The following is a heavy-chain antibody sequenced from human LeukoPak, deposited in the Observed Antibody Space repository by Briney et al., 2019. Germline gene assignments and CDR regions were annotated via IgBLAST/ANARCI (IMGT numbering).Heavy chain of an antibody. D-gene: IGHD6-19*01. V-gene: IGHV3-23*01. CDR1: GFTFRSHA. Sequence: PGGSLRLSCVGSGFTFRSHAMSWVRQAPEKGLEFVSGNENGGTTYYADSVKGRFSISRDNSKNTLYLQMNSLRAEDTAVYYCAKKSSRAVADWYFDLWGRGTLVTVSS. CDR2: NENGGTT. CDR3: AKKSSRAVADWYFDL. J-gene: IGHJ2*01.